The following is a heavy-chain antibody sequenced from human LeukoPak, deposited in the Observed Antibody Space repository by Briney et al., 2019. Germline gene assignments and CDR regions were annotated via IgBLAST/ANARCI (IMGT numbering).Heavy chain of an antibody. J-gene: IGHJ4*02. CDR2: IYYSGST. CDR1: GGSISSYY. Sequence: SETLSLTWTVSGGSISSYYWSWIRQPPGKGLEWIGYIYYSGSTNYNPSLKSRVTISVDTSKNQFSLKLSSVTAADTAVYYCASNYYGSGSLDYWGQGNLVTVSS. V-gene: IGHV4-59*08. CDR3: ASNYYGSGSLDY. D-gene: IGHD3-10*01.